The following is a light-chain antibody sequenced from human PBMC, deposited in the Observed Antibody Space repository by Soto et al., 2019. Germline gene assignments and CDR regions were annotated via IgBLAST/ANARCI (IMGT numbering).Light chain of an antibody. CDR3: SSYAGSNSYV. Sequence: QSALAQPPSSSGSPGQSVTISCTGTIGDVGGYNYVSWYQQHPGKAPKLMIYEVSKRPSGVPDRFSGSKSGNTASLTVSGLQAEDEADYYCSSYAGSNSYVFGTGTKVTVL. V-gene: IGLV2-8*01. CDR2: EVS. J-gene: IGLJ1*01. CDR1: IGDVGGYNY.